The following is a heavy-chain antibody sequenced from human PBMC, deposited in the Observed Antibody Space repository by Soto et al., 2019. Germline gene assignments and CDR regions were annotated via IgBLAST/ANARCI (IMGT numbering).Heavy chain of an antibody. J-gene: IGHJ4*02. V-gene: IGHV3-23*01. Sequence: LRLSCAASGFTFSSYAMSWVRQAPGKGLEWVSAVSGNGQGIYYADSVRGRFTISRDNSKNTVFLHMDSLRAEDTAVYYCAKDRDYPRDYFHYWGQGTLVTVSS. CDR2: VSGNGQGI. CDR1: GFTFSSYA. D-gene: IGHD3-10*01. CDR3: AKDRDYPRDYFHY.